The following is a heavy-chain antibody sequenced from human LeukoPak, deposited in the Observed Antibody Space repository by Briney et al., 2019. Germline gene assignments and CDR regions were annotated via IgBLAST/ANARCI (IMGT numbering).Heavy chain of an antibody. CDR1: GYSINNGYY. CDR3: ARRGPRYQDSTGYYVTSRYFDY. V-gene: IGHV4-38-2*02. J-gene: IGHJ4*02. CDR2: IYHSGKT. Sequence: PSETLSLTCIVSGYSINNGYYWGWIRQPPGKGLGWIGSIYHSGKTYYNPSLKSRVTISVDTSKNQFSLKLISVTAADTAVYYCARRGPRYQDSTGYYVTSRYFDYWGQGTLGTVSS. D-gene: IGHD3-22*01.